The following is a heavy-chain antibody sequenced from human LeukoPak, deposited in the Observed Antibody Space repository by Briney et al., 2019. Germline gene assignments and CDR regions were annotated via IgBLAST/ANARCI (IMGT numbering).Heavy chain of an antibody. D-gene: IGHD3-22*01. Sequence: GGSLRLSCAASGFTFSSYAMHRVRQAPGKGLEWVAVISYDGSNKYYADSVKGRFTISRDNSKNTLYLQMNSLRAEDTAVYYCASDSASPKYYYDSSGYYRGVDYWGQGTLVTVSS. J-gene: IGHJ4*02. CDR1: GFTFSSYA. CDR2: ISYDGSNK. CDR3: ASDSASPKYYYDSSGYYRGVDY. V-gene: IGHV3-30-3*01.